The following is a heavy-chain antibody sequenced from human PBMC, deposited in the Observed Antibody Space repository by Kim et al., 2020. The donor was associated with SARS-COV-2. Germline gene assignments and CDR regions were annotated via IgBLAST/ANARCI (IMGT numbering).Heavy chain of an antibody. CDR3: ARDGGSGSYYQVDY. D-gene: IGHD3-10*01. CDR1: GGSISSGGYY. Sequence: SETLSLTYTVSGGSISSGGYYWSWIRQHPGKGLEWIGYIYYSGSTYYNPSLKSRVTISVDTSKNQFSLKLSSVTAADTAVYYCARDGGSGSYYQVDYWGQGTLVTVSS. J-gene: IGHJ4*02. CDR2: IYYSGST. V-gene: IGHV4-31*03.